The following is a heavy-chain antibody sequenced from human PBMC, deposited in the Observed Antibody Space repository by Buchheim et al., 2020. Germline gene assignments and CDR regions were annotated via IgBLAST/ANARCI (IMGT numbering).Heavy chain of an antibody. D-gene: IGHD3-22*01. J-gene: IGHJ4*02. CDR1: GFTFSNIF. CDR2: IDDGTTII. Sequence: QGQLVESGGGLVKPGGSLRLSCAASGFTFSNIFMGWVRQAPGKGLELFSYIDDGTTIIYYGDSVKGRFTISVDNAKNSVYLKMGSLEAEETSTDYGGRICDSSMDFWGQGTL. CDR3: GRICDSSMDF. V-gene: IGHV3-11*01.